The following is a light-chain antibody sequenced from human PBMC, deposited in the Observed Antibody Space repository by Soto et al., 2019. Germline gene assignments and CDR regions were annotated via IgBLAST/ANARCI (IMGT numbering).Light chain of an antibody. J-gene: IGLJ2*01. Sequence: QSALTQPASVSGSPGQSITISCTGTSSDVGGYNYVSWYQQHPGKVPKLMIYEVSNRPSGVSNRFSASKSGNTASLIVSGLQAEDEADYYCSSFAGAPVVFGGGTKLTVL. CDR3: SSFAGAPVV. V-gene: IGLV2-14*01. CDR1: SSDVGGYNY. CDR2: EVS.